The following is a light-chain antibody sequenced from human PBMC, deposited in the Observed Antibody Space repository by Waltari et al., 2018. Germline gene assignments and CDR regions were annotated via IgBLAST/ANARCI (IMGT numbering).Light chain of an antibody. CDR1: QSVTTN. V-gene: IGKV3-15*01. CDR2: RAS. Sequence: ETLMTQSPATLSVSPGERVTLSCRASQSVTTNLAWYQQKPGQAPRLLIYRASTRATGVPARFSGSGSGTEFTLSINALQSEDCAVYYCHQYNKWPPNTGGQGTLLEIK. CDR3: HQYNKWPPNT. J-gene: IGKJ2*01.